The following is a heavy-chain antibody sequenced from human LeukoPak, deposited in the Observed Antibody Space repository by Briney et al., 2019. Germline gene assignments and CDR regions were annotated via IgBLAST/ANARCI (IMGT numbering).Heavy chain of an antibody. J-gene: IGHJ4*02. CDR2: ISGSGVST. CDR1: GFTFSNYA. Sequence: GGSLRLSCAASGFTFSNYAMRWVRQAPGKGLEWVSSISGSGVSTYYADSVKGRFTISRGNSKNTLNLQMDSLRVEDTAVYYCAKRSGTSYYFDYWGQGTLVTVSS. CDR3: AKRSGTSYYFDY. V-gene: IGHV3-23*01. D-gene: IGHD2-2*01.